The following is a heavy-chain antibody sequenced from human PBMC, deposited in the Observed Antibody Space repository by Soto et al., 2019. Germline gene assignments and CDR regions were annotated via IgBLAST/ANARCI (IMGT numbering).Heavy chain of an antibody. V-gene: IGHV3-7*01. CDR1: GFTFSSYW. D-gene: IGHD3-16*01. CDR3: ARGGRDAYNWFDP. CDR2: IKQDGSEK. Sequence: EAQLVESGGGLVQPGGSLRVSCAVSGFTFSSYWMSWVRQAPGKGLEWVAKIKQDGSEKDYVDSVKGRFTISRDNANKSLFLHMYSLRAEDTAVYYCARGGRDAYNWFDPWGQGTLVTVSS. J-gene: IGHJ5*02.